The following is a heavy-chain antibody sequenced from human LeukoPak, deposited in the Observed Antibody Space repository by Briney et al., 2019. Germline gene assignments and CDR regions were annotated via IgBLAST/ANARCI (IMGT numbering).Heavy chain of an antibody. CDR1: GGSISSSSYY. CDR2: IYHSGST. CDR3: ARVRYSSSWYFGPFDY. D-gene: IGHD6-13*01. V-gene: IGHV4-39*07. J-gene: IGHJ4*02. Sequence: SETLSLTCTVSGGSISSSSYYWGWIRQPPGKGLEWIGSIYHSGSTYYNPSLKSRVTISVDTSKNQFSLKLSSVTAADTAVYYCARVRYSSSWYFGPFDYWGQGTLVTVSS.